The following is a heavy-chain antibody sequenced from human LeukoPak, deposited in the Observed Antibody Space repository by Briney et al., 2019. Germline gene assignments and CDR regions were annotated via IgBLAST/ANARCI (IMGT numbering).Heavy chain of an antibody. D-gene: IGHD1-26*01. CDR1: GGSISSYY. CDR2: IYYSGST. J-gene: IGHJ4*02. V-gene: IGHV4-59*01. Sequence: SETLSLTCTVSGGSISSYYWTWIRQPPGKGLEWIGYIYYSGSTNYNPSLKSRVTISVDTSKNQFSRKLNSVTAADTAFYYCARSGSYHNNFDYWGQGTLVTVSS. CDR3: ARSGSYHNNFDY.